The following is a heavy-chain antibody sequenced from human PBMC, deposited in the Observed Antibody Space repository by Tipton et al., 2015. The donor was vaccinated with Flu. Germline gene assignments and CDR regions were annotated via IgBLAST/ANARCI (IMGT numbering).Heavy chain of an antibody. CDR2: IIPIFGTA. Sequence: QLVQSGAEVKKPGSSVKVSCKASGGTFSSYAISWVRQAPGQGLEWMGGIIPIFGTANYAQKFQGRVTITADESTSTAYMELSSLRSGDTAVYYCARSSAVGGTVPAAPPNWFDPWGQGTLVTVSS. CDR1: GGTFSSYA. J-gene: IGHJ5*02. CDR3: ARSSAVGGTVPAAPPNWFDP. D-gene: IGHD2-2*01. V-gene: IGHV1-69*01.